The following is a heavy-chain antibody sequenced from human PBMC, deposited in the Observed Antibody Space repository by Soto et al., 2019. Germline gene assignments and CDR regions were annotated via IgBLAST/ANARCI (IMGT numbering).Heavy chain of an antibody. J-gene: IGHJ4*02. V-gene: IGHV3-30*18. CDR3: AKDDNYDYVWGTYRSLYFDY. CDR2: ISHDGSNK. Sequence: QVQLVESGGGVVQPGRSLRLSCTASRFTFSSYGMHWVRQAPGKGLEWVAVISHDGSNKYYADSVKGRFTISRDNSKNPLYLQMNSLRAEDTAVYYCAKDDNYDYVWGTYRSLYFDYWGRGTLVTVSS. CDR1: RFTFSSYG. D-gene: IGHD3-16*02.